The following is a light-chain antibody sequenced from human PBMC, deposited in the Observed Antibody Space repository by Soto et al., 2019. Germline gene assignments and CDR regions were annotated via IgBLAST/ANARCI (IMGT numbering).Light chain of an antibody. CDR1: QSINNY. V-gene: IGKV1-5*03. Sequence: DIQLTQSPSTLSASVGDRVTISCRASQSINNYLAWYQQKPGTAPKLLIYKASTLESGVPSTFSGSGSGTECSLTISSLQPDDVATDYCQQYGNLWTFGQGNKGEIK. CDR3: QQYGNLWT. CDR2: KAS. J-gene: IGKJ1*01.